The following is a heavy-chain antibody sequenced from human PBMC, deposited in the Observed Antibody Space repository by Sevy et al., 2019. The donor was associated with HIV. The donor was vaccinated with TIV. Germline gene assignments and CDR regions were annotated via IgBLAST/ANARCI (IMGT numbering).Heavy chain of an antibody. J-gene: IGHJ4*02. CDR2: IWDDGTNK. Sequence: GGSLRLSCAASGFNFSSYAMHWVRQPPGKGLEWVAVIWDDGTNKYYEDSVKGRFTISRENSANMLYLQMNFLRVDDTAMYYCARDRQSGSSSSDYWGQGILVTVSS. D-gene: IGHD6-6*01. CDR1: GFNFSSYA. CDR3: ARDRQSGSSSSDY. V-gene: IGHV3-33*01.